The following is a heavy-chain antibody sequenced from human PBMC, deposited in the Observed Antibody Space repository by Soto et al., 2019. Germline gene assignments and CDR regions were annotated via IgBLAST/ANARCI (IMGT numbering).Heavy chain of an antibody. CDR2: IQPSDGST. Sequence: ASVKVSCKASGGTFSSYAISWVRQAPGQGLEWMGVIQPSDGSTSYAVKFQGRVTLTRDTATSTVYMEVSSLRSEDTAVYYCVRETRIYSGSFKNRLDYWGQGSLVTVSS. CDR3: VRETRIYSGSFKNRLDY. J-gene: IGHJ4*02. CDR1: GGTFSSYA. D-gene: IGHD1-26*01. V-gene: IGHV1-46*01.